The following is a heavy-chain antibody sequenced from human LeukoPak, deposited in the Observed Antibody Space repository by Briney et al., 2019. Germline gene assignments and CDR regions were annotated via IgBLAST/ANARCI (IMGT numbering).Heavy chain of an antibody. J-gene: IGHJ4*02. D-gene: IGHD1-26*01. CDR3: ARVMTRYSGSYYY. Sequence: VASVKVSCKASGYTFTSYAMHWVRQAPGQRLEWMGWINAGNGNTKYSQKFQGRVTITRNTSISTAYMELSSLRSENTAVYYCARVMTRYSGSYYYWGQGTLVTVSS. V-gene: IGHV1-3*01. CDR2: INAGNGNT. CDR1: GYTFTSYA.